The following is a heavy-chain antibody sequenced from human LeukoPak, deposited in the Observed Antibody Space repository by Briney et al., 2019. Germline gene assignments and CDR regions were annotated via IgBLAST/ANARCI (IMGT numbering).Heavy chain of an antibody. V-gene: IGHV3-66*01. CDR3: ARVMHWDTVMARGRGMDV. J-gene: IGHJ6*02. Sequence: PGGSLRLSCEASGFAFSSYSMNWVRQAPGKGLEWVSVIYGGGSTYYADSVKGRFTISRDNPKNTLYLQMNSLRAEDTAVYYCARVMHWDTVMARGRGMDVWGQGTTVTVSS. D-gene: IGHD5-18*01. CDR1: GFAFSSYS. CDR2: IYGGGST.